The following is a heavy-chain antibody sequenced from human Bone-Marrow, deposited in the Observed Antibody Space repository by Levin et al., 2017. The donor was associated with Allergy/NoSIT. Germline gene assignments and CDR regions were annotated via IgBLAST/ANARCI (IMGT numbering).Heavy chain of an antibody. V-gene: IGHV4-30-2*01. CDR3: ARAKDYDAVFDI. CDR2: IYHSGST. CDR1: GGSIDSGGFP. J-gene: IGHJ3*02. D-gene: IGHD4-17*01. Sequence: SETLSLTCAVSGGSIDSGGFPWTWIRQPPGRGLEWIGYIYHSGSTYYNPSLKSRVTISVDRSKNQFSLKLNSVTAADTAVYFCARAKDYDAVFDIWGQGTMVTVSS.